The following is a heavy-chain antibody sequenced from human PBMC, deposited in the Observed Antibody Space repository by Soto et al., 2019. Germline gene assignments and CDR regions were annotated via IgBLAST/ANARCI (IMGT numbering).Heavy chain of an antibody. CDR3: ARDQRLAVAGTGYYYFVMDV. D-gene: IGHD6-19*01. CDR1: RFNFSTYN. Sequence: PGGSLRLSCEASRFNFSTYNMNWVRRAPGKELEWVSYMSSSSRTIHYADSVKGRFTISRDNAKNSLYLQMSSLRDEDTAVYYCARDQRLAVAGTGYYYFVMDVWGQGTTVTRLL. J-gene: IGHJ6*02. V-gene: IGHV3-48*02. CDR2: MSSSSRTI.